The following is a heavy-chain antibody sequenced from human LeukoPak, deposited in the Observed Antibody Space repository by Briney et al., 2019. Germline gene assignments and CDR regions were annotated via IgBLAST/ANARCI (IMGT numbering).Heavy chain of an antibody. CDR3: ARSRDYCTNGVCFYFDY. J-gene: IGHJ4*02. Sequence: AGGSLRLSCAASGFTFSSYWMHWVRQAPGKGLVWVSRINSDGSSTSNADSVKGRFTISRDNAKNTLYLQMNSLRAEDTAVYYCARSRDYCTNGVCFYFDYWGQGTLVTVSS. CDR2: INSDGSST. D-gene: IGHD2-8*01. CDR1: GFTFSSYW. V-gene: IGHV3-74*01.